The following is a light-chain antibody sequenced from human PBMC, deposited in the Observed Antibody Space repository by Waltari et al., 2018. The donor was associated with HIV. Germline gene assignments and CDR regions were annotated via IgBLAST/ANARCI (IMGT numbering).Light chain of an antibody. CDR2: EVS. Sequence: QSALTQPASVSGSPGQSITISCTGTSIDVGGYHYVSWYQQPPDKAPKLMIYEVSNRPSGVSNRFSGSKSGNTASLTISGLQAEDEADYYCSSYTSASTLVLFGGGTKLTVL. V-gene: IGLV2-14*01. J-gene: IGLJ2*01. CDR1: SIDVGGYHY. CDR3: SSYTSASTLVL.